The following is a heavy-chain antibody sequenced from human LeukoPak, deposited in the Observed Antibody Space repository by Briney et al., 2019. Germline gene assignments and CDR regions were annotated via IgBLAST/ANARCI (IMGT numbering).Heavy chain of an antibody. CDR1: GFTFGDYA. D-gene: IGHD6-19*01. J-gene: IGHJ6*02. V-gene: IGHV3-49*03. CDR3: ARTQWLEHYYYGMDV. Sequence: GGSLRLSCTASGFTFGDYAMSWFRQAPGKGLEWVGFIRSKGYGGTAEHAASVKGRFTISRDDSESIAYPQMDSLKTEDTAVYYCARTQWLEHYYYGMDVWGQGTTVTVSS. CDR2: IRSKGYGGTA.